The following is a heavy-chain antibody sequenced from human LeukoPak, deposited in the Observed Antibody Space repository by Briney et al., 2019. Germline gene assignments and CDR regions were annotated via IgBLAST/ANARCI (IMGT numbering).Heavy chain of an antibody. CDR1: GGSISTYY. CDR2: VSSNEGT. J-gene: IGHJ4*02. V-gene: IGHV4-59*01. CDR3: ARVRSYYGSVTGKSYYFDY. Sequence: SSETLSLTCTVSGGSISTYYWGWIRQPPGKGLEWIGYVSSNEGTNSNPSLESRVTILVNTSKNQFSLKLSSVTAADTAVYYCARVRSYYGSVTGKSYYFDYWGQGTLVTVSS. D-gene: IGHD3-10*01.